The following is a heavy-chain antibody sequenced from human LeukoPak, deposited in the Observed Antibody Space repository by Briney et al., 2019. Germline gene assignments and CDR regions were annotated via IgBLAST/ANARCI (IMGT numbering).Heavy chain of an antibody. V-gene: IGHV3-7*01. CDR2: IKQDGTEK. CDR1: GFSFTTYW. J-gene: IGHJ4*02. CDR3: AKLAKYFYGSETYYFFEH. Sequence: GGSLRLSCAASGFSFTTYWMSWVRQAPGKGLEWVANIKQDGTEKYYVDSVKGRFTISRDNAKNSLYLQMNSLRVEDTAVYCCAKLAKYFYGSETYYFFEHWGQGTPVTASS. D-gene: IGHD3-10*01.